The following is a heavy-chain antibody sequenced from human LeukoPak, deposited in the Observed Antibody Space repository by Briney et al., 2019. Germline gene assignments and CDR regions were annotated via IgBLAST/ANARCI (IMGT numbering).Heavy chain of an antibody. J-gene: IGHJ4*02. CDR1: GGSISTYY. D-gene: IGHD4-17*01. CDR2: IYYNGNT. CDR3: ARADYGDYNFDY. V-gene: IGHV4-59*01. Sequence: SETLSLTCTVSGGSISTYYWSWIRQPPGKGLEWIGYIYYNGNTNYNPTLKSRVTISVDTSKNQFSLKLSSVTAADTAMYYCARADYGDYNFDYWGQGTLVTVSS.